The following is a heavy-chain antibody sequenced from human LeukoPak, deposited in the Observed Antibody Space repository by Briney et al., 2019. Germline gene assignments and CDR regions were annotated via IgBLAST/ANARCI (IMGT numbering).Heavy chain of an antibody. CDR2: IIPIFGTA. V-gene: IGHV1-69*13. J-gene: IGHJ4*02. CDR3: ATGPTNPYCTNGVCYYFDY. CDR1: GGTFSSYA. Sequence: SVKVSCKASGGTFSSYAISWVRQAPGQGLEWMGGIIPIFGTANYAQKFQGRVTIAADESTSTAYMELSSLRSEDTAVYYCATGPTNPYCTNGVCYYFDYWGQGTLVTVSS. D-gene: IGHD2-8*01.